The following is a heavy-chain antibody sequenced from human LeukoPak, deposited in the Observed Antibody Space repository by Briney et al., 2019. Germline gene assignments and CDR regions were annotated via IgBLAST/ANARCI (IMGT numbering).Heavy chain of an antibody. J-gene: IGHJ4*02. Sequence: SGGSLRLSCAASGFTFSNAWMSWVRQAPGKGLEWVGRIKSKTDGGTTDYAAPVKGRFTISRDDSKNTLYLQMNSLKTEDTAVYYCTTWLDYYDSSGYSVEDYWGQGTLVTVSS. V-gene: IGHV3-15*01. CDR1: GFTFSNAW. D-gene: IGHD3-22*01. CDR2: IKSKTDGGTT. CDR3: TTWLDYYDSSGYSVEDY.